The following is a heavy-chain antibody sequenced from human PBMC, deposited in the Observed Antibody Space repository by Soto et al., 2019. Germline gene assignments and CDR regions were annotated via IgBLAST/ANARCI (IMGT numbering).Heavy chain of an antibody. CDR3: AKDQGFWSGYYSGVGGMDV. V-gene: IGHV3-23*01. D-gene: IGHD3-3*01. J-gene: IGHJ6*02. CDR1: GFTFSSYA. CDR2: ISGSGGST. Sequence: EVQLLESGGGLVQPGGSLRLSCEASGFTFSSYAMSWVRQAPGKGLEWVSAISGSGGSTYYADSVKGRFTISRDNSKNTLYLQMNSLRAEDTAVYYCAKDQGFWSGYYSGVGGMDVWGQGTTVTVSS.